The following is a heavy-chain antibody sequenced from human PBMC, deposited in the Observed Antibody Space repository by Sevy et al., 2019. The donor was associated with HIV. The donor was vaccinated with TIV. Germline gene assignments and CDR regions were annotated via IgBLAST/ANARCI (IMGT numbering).Heavy chain of an antibody. J-gene: IGHJ4*02. CDR2: ISSSSSYI. CDR3: ARRSCSSTSCSFDY. CDR1: GFTFSSYS. D-gene: IGHD2-2*01. Sequence: GGSLRLSCAASGFTFSSYSMNWVRQAPGKVLEWVSSISSSSSYIYYADSVKGRFTISRDNAKNSLYLQMNSLRAEDTAVYYCARRSCSSTSCSFDYWGQGTLVTVSS. V-gene: IGHV3-21*01.